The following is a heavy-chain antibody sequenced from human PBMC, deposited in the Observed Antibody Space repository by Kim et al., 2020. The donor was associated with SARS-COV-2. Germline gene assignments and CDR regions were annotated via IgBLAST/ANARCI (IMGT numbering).Heavy chain of an antibody. D-gene: IGHD4-17*01. J-gene: IGHJ4*02. CDR1: GGSFSGYY. CDR3: ARGAPYYGDYLGGVFDY. Sequence: SETLSLTCAVYGGSFSGYYWSWIRQPPGKGLEWIGEINHSGSTNYNPSLKSRVTISVDTSKNQFSLKLSSVTAADTAVYYCARGAPYYGDYLGGVFDYWGQGTLVTVSS. CDR2: INHSGST. V-gene: IGHV4-34*01.